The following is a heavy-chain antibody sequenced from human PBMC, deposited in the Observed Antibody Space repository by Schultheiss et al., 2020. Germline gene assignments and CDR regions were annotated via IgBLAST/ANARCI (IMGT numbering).Heavy chain of an antibody. V-gene: IGHV4-61*08. CDR2: IYYSGST. CDR1: GGSISSGGYF. D-gene: IGHD7-27*01. J-gene: IGHJ4*02. CDR3: ARAGDGPQSEIDY. Sequence: SETLSLTCTVSGGSISSGGYFWSWIRQPPGKRLEWIGYIYYSGSTYYNPSLKSRVTISVDTSKNQFSLKLSSVTAADTAVYYCARAGDGPQSEIDYWGQGTLVTVYS.